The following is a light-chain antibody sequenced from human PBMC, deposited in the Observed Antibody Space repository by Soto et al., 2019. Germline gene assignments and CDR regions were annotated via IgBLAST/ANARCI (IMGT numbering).Light chain of an antibody. J-gene: IGLJ1*01. CDR1: SSDVCGYNY. V-gene: IGLV2-14*01. CDR2: DVS. Sequence: SVLTQPASVSGSPGQSITISCTGTSSDVCGYNYVSWYQQHPGKAPKLMIYDVSNRPSGVSNRFSGSKSGNTASLTISGVQAEDEADYYCSSYTSSSTLYVFGTGTKLTVL. CDR3: SSYTSSSTLYV.